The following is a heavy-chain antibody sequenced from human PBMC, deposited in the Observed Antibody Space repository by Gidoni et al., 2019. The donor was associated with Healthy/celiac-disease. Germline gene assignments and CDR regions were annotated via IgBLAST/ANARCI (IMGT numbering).Heavy chain of an antibody. CDR1: GYSISSGYY. CDR3: ARELRYGYSGYDAANWYFDL. V-gene: IGHV4-38-2*02. J-gene: IGHJ2*01. CDR2: IYHSGST. D-gene: IGHD5-12*01. Sequence: QVQLQESGPGLVKPSETLSLTCAVSGYSISSGYYWGWIRQPPGQGLEWIGSIYHSGSTYYTPSLKIRVTISVDTSKTQFSLKLSSVTAADTAVYYCARELRYGYSGYDAANWYFDLWGRGTLVTVSS.